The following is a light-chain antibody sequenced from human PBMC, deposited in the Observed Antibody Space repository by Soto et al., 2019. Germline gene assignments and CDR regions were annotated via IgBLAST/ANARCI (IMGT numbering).Light chain of an antibody. V-gene: IGLV2-23*03. CDR1: SSDVGSHNL. Sequence: QSVLTQPASVSGSPGQSITISCTGTSSDVGSHNLVSWYQQHPGKAPKLMIYEGSKRPSGVSNRFSGSKSGNTASLTISGLQAEDEADYYCCSYAGSSTFHVVFGGGTQLTVL. CDR3: CSYAGSSTFHVV. J-gene: IGLJ2*01. CDR2: EGS.